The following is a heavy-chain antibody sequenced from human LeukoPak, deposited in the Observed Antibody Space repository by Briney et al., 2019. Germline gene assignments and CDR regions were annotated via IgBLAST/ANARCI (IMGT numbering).Heavy chain of an antibody. CDR2: ISWDSKIQ. V-gene: IGHV3-30*04. J-gene: IGHJ4*02. Sequence: GGSLRLSCAASGFTFRSHAFHWVRQAPGKGLEWVAFISWDSKIQYYAESVKGRFTLSRDSSKSTVYLQMNSLRIEDTALYYCARGTGGNFGVDYWGQGTLVTVSS. CDR3: ARGTGGNFGVDY. CDR1: GFTFRSHA. D-gene: IGHD4-23*01.